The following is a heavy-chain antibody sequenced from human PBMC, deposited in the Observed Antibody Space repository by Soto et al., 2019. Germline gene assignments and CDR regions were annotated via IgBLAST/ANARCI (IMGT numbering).Heavy chain of an antibody. CDR1: GFTFSSYA. D-gene: IGHD3-22*01. CDR3: ARDLGPNYYDSSGPFDY. J-gene: IGHJ4*02. V-gene: IGHV3-30-3*01. CDR2: ISYDGSNK. Sequence: GGSLRLSCAASGFTFSSYAMHWVRQAPGKGLEWVAVISYDGSNKYYADSVKGRFTISRDNSKNTLYLQMNSLRAEDTAVYYCARDLGPNYYDSSGPFDYWGQGTLVTVSS.